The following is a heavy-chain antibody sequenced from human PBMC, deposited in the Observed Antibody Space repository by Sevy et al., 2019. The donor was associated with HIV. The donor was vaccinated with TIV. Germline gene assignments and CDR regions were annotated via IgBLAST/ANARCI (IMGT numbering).Heavy chain of an antibody. CDR3: GREMISMVPGVPDAFDI. V-gene: IGHV3-74*01. D-gene: IGHD3-10*01. Sequence: GGSLRLSCAASGFTFSTYWMHWVRQVPGKGLVWVSRINSDGSNTNYAYSVKGRFTTSRDNAKNTVYLQMNSLRADDTALYFCGREMISMVPGVPDAFDIWGHGTMVTVSS. CDR1: GFTFSTYW. J-gene: IGHJ3*02. CDR2: INSDGSNT.